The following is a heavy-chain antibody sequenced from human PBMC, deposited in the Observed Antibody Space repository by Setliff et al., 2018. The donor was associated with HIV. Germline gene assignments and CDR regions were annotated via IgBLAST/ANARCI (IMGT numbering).Heavy chain of an antibody. V-gene: IGHV1-8*01. CDR3: VRDTDIWRYFPL. D-gene: IGHD1-1*01. CDR1: GYTFTRYD. Sequence: ASVKISCKASGYTFTRYDINWVRQATGQGLEWMGWMNPNSGNTGYAQKFQGRVTMTRNTSISTAYLELRDLRFDDTAVYFCVRDTDIWRYFPLWGQGTLVTVSS. CDR2: MNPNSGNT. J-gene: IGHJ1*01.